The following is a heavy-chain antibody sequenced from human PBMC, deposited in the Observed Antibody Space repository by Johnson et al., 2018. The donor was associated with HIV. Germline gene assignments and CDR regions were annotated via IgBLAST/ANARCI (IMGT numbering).Heavy chain of an antibody. D-gene: IGHD1-26*01. Sequence: QVQLVESGGGLVKPGGSLRLSCAASAFTFSDYYMTWMRQAPGKGLEWVAVISYDGSNKYYADSVKGRFTISRDKSKNTLYLQMNSLRAEDTAVYYCAKVSGGVTRDFDIWGQGTMVTVSS. CDR1: AFTFSDYY. CDR2: ISYDGSNK. V-gene: IGHV3-30*18. J-gene: IGHJ3*02. CDR3: AKVSGGVTRDFDI.